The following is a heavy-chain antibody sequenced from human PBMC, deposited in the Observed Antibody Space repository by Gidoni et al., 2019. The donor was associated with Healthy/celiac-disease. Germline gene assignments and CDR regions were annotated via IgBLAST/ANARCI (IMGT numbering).Heavy chain of an antibody. CDR2: IWYDGSNK. Sequence: QVQLVESGGGVVQPGRSMRLSCAASGFTFSSYGMHWVRQAPGKGLEWVAVIWYDGSNKYYADSVKGRFTISRDNSKNTLYLQMNSLRAEDTAVYYCARDRGIAVAGQPDYWGQGTLVTVSS. D-gene: IGHD6-19*01. V-gene: IGHV3-33*01. CDR3: ARDRGIAVAGQPDY. CDR1: GFTFSSYG. J-gene: IGHJ4*02.